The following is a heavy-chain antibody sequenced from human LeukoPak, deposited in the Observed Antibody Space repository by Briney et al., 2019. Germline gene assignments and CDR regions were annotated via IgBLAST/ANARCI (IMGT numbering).Heavy chain of an antibody. J-gene: IGHJ5*02. CDR2: ISSSGST. D-gene: IGHD6-13*01. Sequence: SETLSLTCTVSSGSISNYYWSWIRQSAGKGLEWIGRISSSGSTNCNPSLKSRVTMSVDTSKNRFSLNLTSVTAADTAVYYCAREVEAAGRGFDPWGQGTLVTVCS. V-gene: IGHV4-4*07. CDR3: AREVEAAGRGFDP. CDR1: SGSISNYY.